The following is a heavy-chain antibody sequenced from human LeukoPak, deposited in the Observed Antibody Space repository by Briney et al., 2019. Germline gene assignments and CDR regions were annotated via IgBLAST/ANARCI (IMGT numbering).Heavy chain of an antibody. J-gene: IGHJ3*02. CDR3: TRDETGFVGDAFDI. V-gene: IGHV3-49*03. Sequence: PGRSLRLSCTASGFTFGDYAMSWFRQAPGKGLEWVGFIRSKAYGGTTEYAASVKGRFTISRDDSKSIAYLQMNSLKTEDTAVYYCTRDETGFVGDAFDIWGQGTMVTVSS. CDR1: GFTFGDYA. CDR2: IRSKAYGGTT. D-gene: IGHD2-15*01.